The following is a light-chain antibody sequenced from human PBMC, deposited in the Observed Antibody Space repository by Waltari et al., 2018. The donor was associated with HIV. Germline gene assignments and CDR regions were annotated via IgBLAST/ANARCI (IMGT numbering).Light chain of an antibody. CDR1: RAAVGYYNY. V-gene: IGLV2-14*03. CDR3: SSYVGSSTAWL. J-gene: IGLJ3*02. CDR2: DVT. Sequence: QSALTQPASVSGSPGQSIVISCTGTRAAVGYYNYVSCYQQHPGKVPKLVIYDVTSRPSGISNRFSGSKSGNTASLTISGLRAEDEADYYCSSYVGSSTAWLFGGGTKLTV.